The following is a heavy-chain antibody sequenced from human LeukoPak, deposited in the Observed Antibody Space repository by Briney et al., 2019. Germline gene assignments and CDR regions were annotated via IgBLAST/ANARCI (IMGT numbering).Heavy chain of an antibody. CDR3: VRWEMGTTNDH. CDR2: IYYSGST. J-gene: IGHJ4*02. V-gene: IGHV4-39*01. CDR1: GGSIGSSNHY. Sequence: SETLSLTCTVSGGSIGSSNHYWGWLRQPPGKGLEWIGTIYYSGSTFYNPSLKSQVTISLDTSKNQFSLKLNSVTAADTAVYYCVRWEMGTTNDHWGQGTLVTVSS. D-gene: IGHD5-24*01.